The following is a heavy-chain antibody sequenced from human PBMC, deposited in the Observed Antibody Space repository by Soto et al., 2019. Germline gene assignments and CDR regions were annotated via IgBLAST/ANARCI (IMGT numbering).Heavy chain of an antibody. CDR2: ISGSGGST. Sequence: PGGSLRLSCAASGFTFSSYAMSWVRQAPGKGLEWVSAISGSGGSTYYADYVKGRFTISRDNSKNTLYLQMNSLRAEDTSVYYCAKETDFWSGYYPNWFDPWGQGTLVTVSS. D-gene: IGHD3-3*01. V-gene: IGHV3-23*01. J-gene: IGHJ5*02. CDR3: AKETDFWSGYYPNWFDP. CDR1: GFTFSSYA.